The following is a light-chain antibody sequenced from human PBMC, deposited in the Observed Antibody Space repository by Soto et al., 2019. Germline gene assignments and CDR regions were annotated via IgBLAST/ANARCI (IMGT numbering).Light chain of an antibody. J-gene: IGKJ2*01. V-gene: IGKV1-39*01. CDR3: QQSFSFPVT. CDR2: AAS. Sequence: DIQMTQSPSSLSASVGDRVTITCRANQTITRYLNWYQLKPGTAPKLLIYAASSLQEGVPSRFRGSGSGTDFTLTISNLQPEDFAAYSCQQSFSFPVTFGQGTKLEIK. CDR1: QTITRY.